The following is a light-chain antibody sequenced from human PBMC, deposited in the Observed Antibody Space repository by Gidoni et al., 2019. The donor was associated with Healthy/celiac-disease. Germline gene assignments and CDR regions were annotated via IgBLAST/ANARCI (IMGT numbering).Light chain of an antibody. J-gene: IGKJ1*01. CDR3: MQGTQWPPGWT. V-gene: IGKV2-30*01. CDR1: QSLVYIDGNTY. CDR2: KVY. Sequence: DVVMTQSPLSLPVTLGQPASISCRSSQSLVYIDGNTYLNWFQQRPGQSPRRIIYKVYNRDSGVPDRFSGSGSGTEFTLKISRVEAEDVGVYYCMQGTQWPPGWTFGQGTKVEIK.